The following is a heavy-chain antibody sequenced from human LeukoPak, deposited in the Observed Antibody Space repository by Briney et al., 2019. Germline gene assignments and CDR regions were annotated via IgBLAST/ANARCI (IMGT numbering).Heavy chain of an antibody. Sequence: SETLSLTCAVYGGSFSGYYWSWIRQPPGKGLEWIGEINHSGSTTYNPSLKSRVTISVDTSKNQFSLKLSSVTAADTAVYYWARGGQTKKYYYGSGSYYNWFDPWGQGTLVTVSS. V-gene: IGHV4-34*01. D-gene: IGHD3-10*01. CDR1: GGSFSGYY. CDR2: INHSGST. CDR3: ARGGQTKKYYYGSGSYYNWFDP. J-gene: IGHJ5*02.